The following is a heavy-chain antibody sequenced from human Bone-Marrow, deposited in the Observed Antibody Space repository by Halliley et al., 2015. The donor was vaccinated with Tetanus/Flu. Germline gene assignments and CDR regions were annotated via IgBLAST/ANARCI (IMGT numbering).Heavy chain of an antibody. CDR2: IKQEGSEI. V-gene: IGHV3-7*01. CDR3: VAGNGWDFDY. Sequence: REWVANIKQEGSEIHYVDSVKGRFAISTDNAKNSLYLEMNALRAEDTAMYYCVAGNGWDFDYGGQGTLVTVSS. J-gene: IGHJ4*02. D-gene: IGHD6-19*01.